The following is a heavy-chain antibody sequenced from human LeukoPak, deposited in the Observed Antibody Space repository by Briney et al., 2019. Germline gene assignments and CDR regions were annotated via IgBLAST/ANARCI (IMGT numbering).Heavy chain of an antibody. J-gene: IGHJ3*02. CDR2: IKGDGSGI. Sequence: PGGSLRLSCAVSGFSLSNYWIHWVRQAPGKGLVWVSHIKGDGSGINYADSVRGRFTISTDSASNTVYLQMNSLRVEDTAVYYCARVVGGSYYAFDIWGQGTMVTVSS. CDR1: GFSLSNYW. V-gene: IGHV3-74*01. D-gene: IGHD1-26*01. CDR3: ARVVGGSYYAFDI.